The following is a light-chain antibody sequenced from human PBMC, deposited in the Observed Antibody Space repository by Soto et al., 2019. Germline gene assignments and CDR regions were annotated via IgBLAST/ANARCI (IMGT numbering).Light chain of an antibody. V-gene: IGKV1D-8*01. CDR2: AAS. J-gene: IGKJ1*01. CDR3: QQYYSFPWT. CDR1: PGISSF. Sequence: VLSMTQSPSLLSASTGDLVTITCRVSPGISSFLAWYQQKPGKAPELLIYAASILQGGVPSRFSGSGSGTDFTLTISGLQSEDSATYYCQQYYSFPWTFGQGTKVEVK.